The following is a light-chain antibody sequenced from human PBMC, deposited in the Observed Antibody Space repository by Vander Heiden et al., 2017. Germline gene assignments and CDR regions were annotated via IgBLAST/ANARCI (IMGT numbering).Light chain of an antibody. V-gene: IGLV2-14*03. J-gene: IGLJ2*01. CDR3: RSATTSSTRLV. Sequence: QSALPQPASLSGSPGQSITISRPRTSSDVGSSHYVSCSQHHPANAPKLMVYDVSNRPSGVSKRFSGSKSGNTASLTISGLQAEDEADYYCRSATTSSTRLVFGGGTKVTVL. CDR2: DVS. CDR1: SSDVGSSHY.